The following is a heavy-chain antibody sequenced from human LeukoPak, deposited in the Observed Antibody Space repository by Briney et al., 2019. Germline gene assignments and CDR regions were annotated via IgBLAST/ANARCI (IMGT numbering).Heavy chain of an antibody. CDR2: MYYSRST. CDR3: ARGLSYDYLWGSYVAFDY. CDR1: VGSIRSYY. J-gene: IGHJ4*02. D-gene: IGHD3-16*01. V-gene: IGHV4-59*01. Sequence: PSETLSLTCTVSVGSIRSYYWSWIRQPPGRGLEWIGYMYYSRSTNYNPSLKSRVTISVDTSKNQFSLKLSSVTAADTAVYYCARGLSYDYLWGSYVAFDYWGQGTPVTVSS.